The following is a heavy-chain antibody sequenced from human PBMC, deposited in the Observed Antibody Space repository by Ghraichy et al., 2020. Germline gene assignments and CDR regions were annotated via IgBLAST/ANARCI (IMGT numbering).Heavy chain of an antibody. CDR3: ARDSTTVTTTEDYDAFDI. Sequence: SQTLSLTCTVSGGSISSGSYYWSWIRQPAGKGLEWIGRIYTSGSTNYNPSLKSRVTISVDTSKNQFSLKLSSVTAADTAVYYCARDSTTVTTTEDYDAFDIWGQGTMVTVSS. J-gene: IGHJ3*02. CDR2: IYTSGST. V-gene: IGHV4-61*02. CDR1: GGSISSGSYY. D-gene: IGHD4-11*01.